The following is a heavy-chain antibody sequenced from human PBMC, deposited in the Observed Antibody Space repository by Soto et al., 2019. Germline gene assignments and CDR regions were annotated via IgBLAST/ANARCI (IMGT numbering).Heavy chain of an antibody. CDR3: ARGYISGWDYYYYGMDV. J-gene: IGHJ6*02. CDR2: IWYDGSNK. V-gene: IGHV3-33*01. CDR1: GFTFSSYG. D-gene: IGHD6-19*01. Sequence: QVQLVESGGGVVQPGRSLRLSCAASGFTFSSYGMHWVRQAPGKGLEWVAVIWYDGSNKYYAASVKGRFTISRDNSKNTLYLQMNSLRAEDTAVYYCARGYISGWDYYYYGMDVWGQGTTVTVSS.